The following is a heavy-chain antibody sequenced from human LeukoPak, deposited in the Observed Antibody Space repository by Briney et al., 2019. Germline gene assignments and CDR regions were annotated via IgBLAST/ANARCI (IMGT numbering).Heavy chain of an antibody. D-gene: IGHD4-17*01. CDR3: AKDGHYGDWATHVNWFDP. Sequence: AGGSLRLSCAASGFTFDDYAMHWVRQAPGKGLEWVSLISGDGGSTYYADSVKGRFTISRDNSKNSLYLQMNSLRTEDTALYYCAKDGHYGDWATHVNWFDPWGPGTLVTVSS. J-gene: IGHJ5*02. CDR1: GFTFDDYA. CDR2: ISGDGGST. V-gene: IGHV3-43*02.